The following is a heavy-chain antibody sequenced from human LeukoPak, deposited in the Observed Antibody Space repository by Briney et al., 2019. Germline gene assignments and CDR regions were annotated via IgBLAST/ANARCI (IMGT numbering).Heavy chain of an antibody. CDR2: ISSNGDST. V-gene: IGHV3-64*01. CDR1: GFTFSNYA. D-gene: IGHD3-3*01. Sequence: GGSLRLSCAASGFTFSNYAMHWVRQAPGKGLEYVSAISSNGDSTYYANSVKGTFTISRDNSKNTLYLQMGSLRPEDMAVYYCAKDSAIFGVFDYWGQGTLVTVSS. J-gene: IGHJ4*02. CDR3: AKDSAIFGVFDY.